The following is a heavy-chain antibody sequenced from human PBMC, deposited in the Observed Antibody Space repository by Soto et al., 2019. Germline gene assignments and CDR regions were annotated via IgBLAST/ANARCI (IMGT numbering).Heavy chain of an antibody. CDR3: ARGTQDARWYSSSWTHLKDV. D-gene: IGHD6-13*01. CDR1: GFTFSSYE. CDR2: ISSSGSTI. J-gene: IGHJ6*02. V-gene: IGHV3-48*03. Sequence: LRLSCAASGFTFSSYEMNWVRQAPGKGLEWVSYISSSGSTIYYADSVKGRFTISRDNAKNSLYLQMNSLRAEDTAVYYCARGTQDARWYSSSWTHLKDVWGQGTTVTVSS.